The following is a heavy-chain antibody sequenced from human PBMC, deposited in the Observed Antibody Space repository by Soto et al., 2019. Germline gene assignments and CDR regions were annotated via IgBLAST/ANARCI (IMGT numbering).Heavy chain of an antibody. V-gene: IGHV3-48*01. CDR3: ARDIVAGSGWYTYDY. CDR1: GFTFSSYS. J-gene: IGHJ4*02. CDR2: ISGNSSNI. Sequence: GGSLRLSCAASGFTFSSYSMNWVRQAPGKGLERVSYISGNSSNIYYTDTVKDRITISRDNAMNLLYLQMNNLRAEDTAVYYCARDIVAGSGWYTYDYWGQGT. D-gene: IGHD6-19*01.